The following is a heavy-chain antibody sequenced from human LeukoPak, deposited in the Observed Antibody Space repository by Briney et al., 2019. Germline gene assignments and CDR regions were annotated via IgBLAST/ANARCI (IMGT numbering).Heavy chain of an antibody. V-gene: IGHV4-59*01. Sequence: SETLSLSCTVSGGSISSYYWSWIRQPPGKGLEWIGYIYYSGSTNYNPSLKSRVTISVDTSKNQFSLKLSSVTAADTAVYYCATVSSSWTAYYYFDYWGQGTLVTVSS. CDR1: GGSISSYY. CDR2: IYYSGST. CDR3: ATVSSSWTAYYYFDY. D-gene: IGHD6-13*01. J-gene: IGHJ4*02.